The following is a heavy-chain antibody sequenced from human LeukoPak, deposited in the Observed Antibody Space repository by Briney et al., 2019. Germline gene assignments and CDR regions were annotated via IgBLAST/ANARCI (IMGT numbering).Heavy chain of an antibody. V-gene: IGHV3-9*01. CDR1: GFTFDDYA. CDR2: ISWNSGSI. Sequence: PGGSLRLSCAASGFTFDDYAMHWVRQAPGKGLEWVSGISWNSGSIGYADSVKGRFTISRDNAKNSLYLQMNSLRAEDTAVYYCARIGCSSTSCSFGAYYYYDMDVWGQGTTVTVSS. CDR3: ARIGCSSTSCSFGAYYYYDMDV. J-gene: IGHJ6*02. D-gene: IGHD2-2*01.